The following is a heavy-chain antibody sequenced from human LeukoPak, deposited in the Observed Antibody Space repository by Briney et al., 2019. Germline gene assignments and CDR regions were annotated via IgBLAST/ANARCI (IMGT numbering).Heavy chain of an antibody. CDR3: ARDPDYDSSRGAFDY. CDR1: GGSISSGSYY. Sequence: SETLSLTCTVSGGSISSGSYYWSWIRQPAGKGLGWIGRIYTSGSTNYNPSLKSRVTISVDTSKNQFSLKLSSVTAADTAVYYCARDPDYDSSRGAFDYWGQGTLVTVSS. V-gene: IGHV4-61*02. D-gene: IGHD3-22*01. J-gene: IGHJ4*02. CDR2: IYTSGST.